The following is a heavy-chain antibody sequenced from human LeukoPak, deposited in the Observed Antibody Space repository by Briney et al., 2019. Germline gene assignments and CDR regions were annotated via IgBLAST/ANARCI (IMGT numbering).Heavy chain of an antibody. CDR2: IYYNGNS. CDR3: ATNTRDGFNAYFFDS. V-gene: IGHV4-59*08. J-gene: IGHJ4*02. Sequence: PSQTLSLTCTVSGGSITGYYWSWIRQSPGKGLEWIGYIYYNGNSHYNPSLQGRVAMSVDTSRNQFSLSLTSVTAADTAVYYRATNTRDGFNAYFFDSWGQGTLVTVSS. CDR1: GGSITGYY. D-gene: IGHD2/OR15-2a*01.